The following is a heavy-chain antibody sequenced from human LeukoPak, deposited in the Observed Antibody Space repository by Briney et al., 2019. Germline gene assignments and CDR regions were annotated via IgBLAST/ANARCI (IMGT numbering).Heavy chain of an antibody. CDR1: GFTFSSYA. CDR3: AKEGLSIVVVAAAPFDY. J-gene: IGHJ4*02. Sequence: PGGSLRLSCAASGFTFSSYAMSWVRQGPGKGLEWVSAISGSGGNTYYADSVKGRFTISRDNSKNTLYLQMNNLRAEDTAVYYCAKEGLSIVVVAAAPFDYWGQGTLVTVSS. D-gene: IGHD2-2*01. V-gene: IGHV3-23*01. CDR2: ISGSGGNT.